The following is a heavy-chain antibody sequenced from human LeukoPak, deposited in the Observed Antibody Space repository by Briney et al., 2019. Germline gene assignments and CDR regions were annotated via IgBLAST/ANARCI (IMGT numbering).Heavy chain of an antibody. V-gene: IGHV4-39*02. CDR1: GGSISSSSYY. J-gene: IGHJ4*02. CDR2: IYYSGST. Sequence: PSETLSLTCTVSGGSISSSSYYWGWIRQPPGKGLEWIGSIYYSGSTYYNPSLKSRVTISVDTSKNQFSLKLSSVTAADTAVYYCARDYGGNSLNYYFDYWGQGTLVTVSS. CDR3: ARDYGGNSLNYYFDY. D-gene: IGHD4-23*01.